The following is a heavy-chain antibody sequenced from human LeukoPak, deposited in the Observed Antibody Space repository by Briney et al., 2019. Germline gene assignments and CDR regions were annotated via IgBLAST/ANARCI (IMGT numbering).Heavy chain of an antibody. V-gene: IGHV3-23*01. J-gene: IGHJ4*02. CDR3: AKDFRDDYHFDY. Sequence: GGALRLSCAASGFTFSSYAMSGVRQAPGKGLEGVSAIGGGCGSTYYADYVKGRFTISRENSKNPLYLQMNSLRAEDTAVYYCAKDFRDDYHFDYWGQGTLVTVSS. D-gene: IGHD5-24*01. CDR1: GFTFSSYA. CDR2: IGGGCGST.